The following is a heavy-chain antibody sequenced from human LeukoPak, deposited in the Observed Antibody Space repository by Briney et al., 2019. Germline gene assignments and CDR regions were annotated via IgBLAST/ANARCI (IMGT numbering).Heavy chain of an antibody. CDR3: ARDQAFDWYYYYYGMYV. J-gene: IGHJ6*02. D-gene: IGHD3-9*01. V-gene: IGHV3-23*01. CDR1: GFTFRNYA. Sequence: GGSLRLSCAASGFTFRNYALSWVGQAPGKGLEWVSSIGTSDNATYYADSVKGRFTISRDNSKNTLYLQMNSLRAEDTAVYYCARDQAFDWYYYYYGMYVWGLGTTVSVSS. CDR2: IGTSDNAT.